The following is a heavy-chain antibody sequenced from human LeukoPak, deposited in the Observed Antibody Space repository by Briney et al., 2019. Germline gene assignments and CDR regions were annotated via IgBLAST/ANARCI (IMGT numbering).Heavy chain of an antibody. D-gene: IGHD5-12*01. CDR2: ISGGGGST. J-gene: IGHJ4*02. Sequence: GGSLRLSCAASGFTFSNAWMSWVRQAPGRGLEWVSVISGGGGSTYYSDSVKGRFTISRDYSKNTLYLQMNSLRAEDSAIYYCAKDHPQGGYGDYWGQGTLVTVSS. CDR1: GFTFSNAW. CDR3: AKDHPQGGYGDY. V-gene: IGHV3-23*01.